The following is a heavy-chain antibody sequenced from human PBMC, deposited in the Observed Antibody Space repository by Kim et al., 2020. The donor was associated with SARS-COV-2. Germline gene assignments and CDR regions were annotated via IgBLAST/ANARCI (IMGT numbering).Heavy chain of an antibody. J-gene: IGHJ4*02. CDR3: ARGGGRLLWFGEEAS. CDR2: IKQDGSEK. Sequence: GGSLRLSCAASEFTFTNYWMTWVRQAPGKGLEWVANIKQDGSEKNYVDSVKGRFTISRDNAKNSLYLQMNSLRAEDTAVYYCARGGGRLLWFGEEASWGQGTLGTVSS. D-gene: IGHD3-10*01. CDR1: EFTFTNYW. V-gene: IGHV3-7*01.